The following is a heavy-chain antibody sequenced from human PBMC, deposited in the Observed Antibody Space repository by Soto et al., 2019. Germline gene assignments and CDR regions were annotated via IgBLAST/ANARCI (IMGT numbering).Heavy chain of an antibody. CDR1: GGSISSYY. J-gene: IGHJ6*03. CDR3: ARSVRTYMDV. D-gene: IGHD3-10*01. Sequence: SETLSLTCTVSGGSISSYYWSWIRQPPGKGLEWIGYIYYSGSTNYNPSLKSRVTISVDTSKNQFSLKLSSVTAADTAVYYCARSVRTYMDVWGKGTTVTVSS. CDR2: IYYSGST. V-gene: IGHV4-59*08.